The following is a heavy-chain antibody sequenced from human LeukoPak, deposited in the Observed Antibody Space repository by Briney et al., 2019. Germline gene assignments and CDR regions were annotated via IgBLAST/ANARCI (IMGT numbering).Heavy chain of an antibody. V-gene: IGHV1-69*13. CDR3: ARDQGDLARTSSMDY. D-gene: IGHD2-21*02. CDR2: IIPIFGTA. Sequence: SSVKVSCKASGGTFSSYAISWVRQAPGQGLEWMGGIIPIFGTANYAQKFQGRATITADESTSTAYMELSSLRSEDTAVYYCARDQGDLARTSSMDYWGQGTLVTVSS. J-gene: IGHJ4*02. CDR1: GGTFSSYA.